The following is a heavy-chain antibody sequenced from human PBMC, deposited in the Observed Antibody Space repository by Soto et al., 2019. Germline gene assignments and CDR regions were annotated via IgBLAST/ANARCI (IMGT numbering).Heavy chain of an antibody. CDR1: GFTFSRYG. D-gene: IGHD2-2*01. CDR2: ISSSTSYV. J-gene: IGHJ5*01. CDR3: ARDPSEGRVGNWFES. V-gene: IGHV3-21*06. Sequence: VQLVESGGGLVKPGGSLRLSCAASGFTFSRYGMNWLRQAPGKGLEWVASISSSTSYVYYADSVKARFSTSRDNAKNILYLEMYALRTEDTAVYYCARDPSEGRVGNWFESWGQGTLVTVSS.